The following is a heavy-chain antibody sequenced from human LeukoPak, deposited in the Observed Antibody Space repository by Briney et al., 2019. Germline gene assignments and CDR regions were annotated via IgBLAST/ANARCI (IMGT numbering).Heavy chain of an antibody. Sequence: PSETLSLTCTVSGGSISSYYWSWIRQPPGKGLEWIGYIYYSGSTNYNPSLKSRVTISVDTSKTQFSLRLSSVTAADTAVYYCARTAFGGTFPYYYYYMDVWGKGTTVTVSS. J-gene: IGHJ6*03. V-gene: IGHV4-59*08. CDR2: IYYSGST. D-gene: IGHD1-26*01. CDR3: ARTAFGGTFPYYYYYMDV. CDR1: GGSISSYY.